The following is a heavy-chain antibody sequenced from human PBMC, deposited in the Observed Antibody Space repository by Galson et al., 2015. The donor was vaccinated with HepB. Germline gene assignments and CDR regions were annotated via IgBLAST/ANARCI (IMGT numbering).Heavy chain of an antibody. CDR1: DGSISNTHC. V-gene: IGHV4-4*02. J-gene: IGHJ3*02. D-gene: IGHD3-9*01. Sequence: SETLSLTCVVSDGSISNTHCWTWVRQPPGKGPEWIGEIYHSGSTNYNPSLQSRLSISIDNPKNQFSLNLTSVTAADTAVYYCARGRIISQTGFDDVSDIWGPGTMVTVSS. CDR2: IYHSGST. CDR3: ARGRIISQTGFDDVSDI.